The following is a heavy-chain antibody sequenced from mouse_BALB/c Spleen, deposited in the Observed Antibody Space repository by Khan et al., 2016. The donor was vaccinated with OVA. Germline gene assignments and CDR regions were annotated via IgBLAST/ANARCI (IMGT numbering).Heavy chain of an antibody. CDR2: INTNTGEP. J-gene: IGHJ3*01. Sequence: QIQLVQSGPELKKPGETVKISCKASGYTFTNYGMNWVKQAPGKGLKWMGWINTNTGEPTYAEEFKGRFAFSLATSASTAYLQINNLKNDDTATYFCARGNYYGSNSWFAYWGQGTQVTVSA. CDR1: GYTFTNYG. D-gene: IGHD1-1*01. CDR3: ARGNYYGSNSWFAY. V-gene: IGHV9-3*02.